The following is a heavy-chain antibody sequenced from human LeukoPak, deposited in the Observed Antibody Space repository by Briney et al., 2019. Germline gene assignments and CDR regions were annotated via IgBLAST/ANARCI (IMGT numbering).Heavy chain of an antibody. CDR1: GGSISSSYYY. CDR3: ARGYDSSAYYPFNY. D-gene: IGHD3-22*01. J-gene: IGHJ4*02. V-gene: IGHV4-39*07. CDR2: IYYSGST. Sequence: SETLSLTCTVSGGSISSSYYYWGWIRQPPGKELEWIGSIYYSGSTYYNPSLKSRVTISVDTSKNQFSLMLSSVTAAGTAVYYCARGYDSSAYYPFNYWGQGTLVTVSS.